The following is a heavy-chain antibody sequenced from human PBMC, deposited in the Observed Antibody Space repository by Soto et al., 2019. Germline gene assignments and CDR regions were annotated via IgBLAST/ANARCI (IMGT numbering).Heavy chain of an antibody. CDR1: GGTFSTYT. CDR3: ARDDDKGAFGS. CDR2: IISIFGAA. Sequence: QVQLVQSGTEVKKPGSSVKVSCKASGGTFSTYTISWLRQAPGQGLEWMGGIISIFGAAKNAQKFQGRVTITAAESTSTAYMELTSLRSEDTAVYYCARDDDKGAFGSWGQGTLVTVSS. V-gene: IGHV1-69*01. J-gene: IGHJ4*02. D-gene: IGHD3-22*01.